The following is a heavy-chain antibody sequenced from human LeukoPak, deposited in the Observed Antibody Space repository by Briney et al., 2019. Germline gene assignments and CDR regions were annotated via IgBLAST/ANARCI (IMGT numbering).Heavy chain of an antibody. Sequence: SETLSLTCPVSGGSISNYYYWTWIRQPPGKGLEWIGYVYYTGSTNFNPSLKSRATMSLDTSRNQFSLKLTSLTAADTAVYYCARGAMATTPFFDYWGQGTLVTVSS. D-gene: IGHD5-24*01. CDR3: ARGAMATTPFFDY. J-gene: IGHJ4*02. CDR2: VYYTGST. V-gene: IGHV4-59*01. CDR1: GGSISNYY.